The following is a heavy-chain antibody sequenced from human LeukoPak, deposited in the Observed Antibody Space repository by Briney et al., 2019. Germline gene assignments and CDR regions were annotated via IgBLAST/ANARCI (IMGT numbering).Heavy chain of an antibody. J-gene: IGHJ4*02. CDR1: GFTFSSYA. CDR2: ISGSGGST. Sequence: GGSLRLSCAASGFTFSSYAMSWVRQAPGKGLEWVSAISGSGGSTYYADSVKGRFTISRDNSKNTLYLQMNSLSAEYTAVYYCAKDITYYDILMEYWGQGTLVTVSS. D-gene: IGHD3-9*01. V-gene: IGHV3-23*01. CDR3: AKDITYYDILMEY.